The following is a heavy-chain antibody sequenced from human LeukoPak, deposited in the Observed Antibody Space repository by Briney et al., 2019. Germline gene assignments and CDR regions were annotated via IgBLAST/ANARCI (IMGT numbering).Heavy chain of an antibody. Sequence: SETLSLTCTVSGGSISSYYWSWIRQPPGKGLEWIGYIYYSGSTNYNPSLKSRVTISVDTSKNQSSLKLSSVTAADTAVYYCARIRRYGYALLLDYWGQGTLVTVSS. CDR3: ARIRRYGYALLLDY. J-gene: IGHJ4*02. CDR1: GGSISSYY. D-gene: IGHD5-18*01. V-gene: IGHV4-59*08. CDR2: IYYSGST.